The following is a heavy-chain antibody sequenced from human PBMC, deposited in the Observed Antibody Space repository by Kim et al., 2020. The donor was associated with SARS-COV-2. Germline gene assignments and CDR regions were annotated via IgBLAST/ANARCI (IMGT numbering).Heavy chain of an antibody. CDR2: IKQDGSEK. J-gene: IGHJ4*02. Sequence: GVSLRLSCAASGFTFSLYWMTWVRQAPGKGLEWVATIKQDGSEKHYVDSVKGRFTISRDNTKNSLYLQMNSLTVEDTAVYYCGRNPATAVADHWGQGTLVTVSS. CDR3: GRNPATAVADH. D-gene: IGHD6-19*01. CDR1: GFTFSLYW. V-gene: IGHV3-7*01.